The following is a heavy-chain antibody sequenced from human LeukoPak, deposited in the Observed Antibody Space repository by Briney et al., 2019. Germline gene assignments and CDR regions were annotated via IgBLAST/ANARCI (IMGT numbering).Heavy chain of an antibody. CDR1: GFTFSNYA. CDR2: ISYDGSNK. Sequence: GGSLRLSCAVSGFTFSNYAMSWVRQAPGKGLEWVAVISYDGSNKYYADSVKGRFTISRDNSKNTLYLQMNSLRAEDTAVYYCARRYYDFWSGYSGQFDYWGQGTLVTVSS. V-gene: IGHV3-30-3*01. D-gene: IGHD3-3*01. CDR3: ARRYYDFWSGYSGQFDY. J-gene: IGHJ4*02.